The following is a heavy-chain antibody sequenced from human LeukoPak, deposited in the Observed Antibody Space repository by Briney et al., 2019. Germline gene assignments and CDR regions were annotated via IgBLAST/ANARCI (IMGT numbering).Heavy chain of an antibody. CDR1: GGSISSYY. CDR2: IYYSGST. J-gene: IGHJ3*02. CDR3: ARHGAMIVVNDAFDI. Sequence: PSETLSLTSTVSGGSISSYYWSWIRQPPGKGLEWIGYIYYSGSTNYNPSLKSRVTISVDTSKNQFSLKLSSVTAADTAVYYCARHGAMIVVNDAFDIWGQGTMVTVSS. D-gene: IGHD3-22*01. V-gene: IGHV4-59*08.